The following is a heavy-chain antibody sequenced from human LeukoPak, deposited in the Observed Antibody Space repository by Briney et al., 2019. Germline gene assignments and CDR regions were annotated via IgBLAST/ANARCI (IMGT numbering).Heavy chain of an antibody. CDR3: ARGSTSDWPLDH. D-gene: IGHD2-2*01. V-gene: IGHV1-3*01. J-gene: IGHJ4*02. CDR2: INAGNGNT. CDR1: GYTFTSYA. Sequence: ASVKVSCKASGYTFTSYAMHWVRQAPGQRLEWMGWINAGNGNTKYSQKFQGRVTITRDTSASTAYMELSSLRSEDTAMYYCARGSTSDWPLDHWGQETLVTISS.